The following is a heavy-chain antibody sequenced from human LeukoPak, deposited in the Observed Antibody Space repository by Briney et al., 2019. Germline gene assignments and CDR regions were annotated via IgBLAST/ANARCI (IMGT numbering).Heavy chain of an antibody. Sequence: GGSLEISCKGSGYSFSSYWIGWVRQMPGKGLEWMGIIYPGDSDTRYSPSFQGQVTISAAKSISTAYLQWSSLKASDTAMYYCARRDGSSWSFDYWGQGTLVTVSS. D-gene: IGHD6-13*01. CDR2: IYPGDSDT. CDR1: GYSFSSYW. J-gene: IGHJ4*02. CDR3: ARRDGSSWSFDY. V-gene: IGHV5-51*01.